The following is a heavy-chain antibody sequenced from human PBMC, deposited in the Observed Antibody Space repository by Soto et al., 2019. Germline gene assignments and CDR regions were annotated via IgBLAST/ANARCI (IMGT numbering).Heavy chain of an antibody. CDR2: ISDRGGST. CDR1: GFTFSNFG. V-gene: IGHV3-23*01. J-gene: IGHJ6*02. D-gene: IGHD3-16*01. Sequence: GGSLRLSCRVSGFTFSNFGMTWVRQAPGKGLEWVSGISDRGGSTYYADSVKGRFTISRDNSKSTLFLQMNSLAVEDTAVYYCAARGGPTAYYYAIDLWGQGTTVTVSS. CDR3: AARGGPTAYYYAIDL.